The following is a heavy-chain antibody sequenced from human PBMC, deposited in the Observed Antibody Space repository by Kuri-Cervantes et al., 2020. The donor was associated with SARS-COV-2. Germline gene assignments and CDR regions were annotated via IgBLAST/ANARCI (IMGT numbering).Heavy chain of an antibody. V-gene: IGHV1-69*13. Sequence: SVKVSCKASGGTFSSYAISWVRQAPGQGLEWMGGIIPIFGTANYAQKFQGRVTMTADESTNTAYMELSGLRFEDTAVYYCATRVAGDPDYYYYYMDVWGTGTTVTVSS. J-gene: IGHJ6*03. CDR3: ATRVAGDPDYYYYYMDV. CDR2: IIPIFGTA. D-gene: IGHD7-27*01. CDR1: GGTFSSYA.